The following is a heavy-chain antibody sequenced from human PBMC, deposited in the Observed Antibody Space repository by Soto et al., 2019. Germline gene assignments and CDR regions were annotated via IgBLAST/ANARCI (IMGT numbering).Heavy chain of an antibody. CDR3: SIGSWSAETFDV. J-gene: IGHJ3*01. Sequence: QVHLEQSGAEVKKPGSSVKVSCKAAGGTFSTYTLIWVRQAPGQGLEWMGRIIPMLTVTNSAQKFQGRVTLTADKSTSTAFMEVTSLTSDYTAVYYCSIGSWSAETFDVWGQGTMVTVSS. CDR1: GGTFSTYT. D-gene: IGHD2-2*01. V-gene: IGHV1-69*02. CDR2: IIPMLTVT.